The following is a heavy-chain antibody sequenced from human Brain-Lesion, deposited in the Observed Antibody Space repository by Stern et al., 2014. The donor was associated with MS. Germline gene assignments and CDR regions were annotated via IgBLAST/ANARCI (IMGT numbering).Heavy chain of an antibody. CDR2: VNKDGRRT. CDR3: ARGERWFDS. Sequence: EVQLVESGGGLVQPGGSLRLSCAASGFTFSNYWMHWVRQAPGKGLAWVSRVNKDGRRTSYADSVKGRFTMSRDNAKNTLYLQMNSLRVEDTAIYYCARGERWFDSWGQGTLVTVSS. CDR1: GFTFSNYW. J-gene: IGHJ5*01. V-gene: IGHV3-74*02. D-gene: IGHD3-10*01.